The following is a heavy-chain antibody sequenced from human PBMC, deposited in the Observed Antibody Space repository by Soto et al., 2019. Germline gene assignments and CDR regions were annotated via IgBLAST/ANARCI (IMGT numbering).Heavy chain of an antibody. Sequence: SETLSLTCTFSGGSISSYYWNWIRQPPGKGLEWIGYIYYSGSTNYNPSLKSRVTISVDTSKNQFSLKLSSVTAADTAVYYCARGGATCGRDFGAQGTTVPVSS. J-gene: IGHJ6*02. CDR1: GGSISSYY. CDR3: ARGGATCGRDF. CDR2: IYYSGST. D-gene: IGHD3-16*01. V-gene: IGHV4-59*01.